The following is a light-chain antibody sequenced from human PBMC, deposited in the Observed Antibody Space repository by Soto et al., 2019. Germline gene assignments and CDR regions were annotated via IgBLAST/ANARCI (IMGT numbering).Light chain of an antibody. CDR3: LQYYDYPYP. Sequence: DIQMTQSPSSLSAAVEDRVTITCRASQGIRTDLAWYQHTPGKAPKRLIYAASSLQSGVPSRFSGSGSGTEFTLTITSLQPEDSATYYCLQYYDYPYPFGQGTRLEIK. V-gene: IGKV1-17*01. J-gene: IGKJ2*01. CDR1: QGIRTD. CDR2: AAS.